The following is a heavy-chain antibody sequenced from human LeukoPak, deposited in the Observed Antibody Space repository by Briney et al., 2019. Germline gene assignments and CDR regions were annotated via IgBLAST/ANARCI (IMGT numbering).Heavy chain of an antibody. CDR2: INQEGSEK. Sequence: GGSLRLSCAASGITLGSYWMSWVRQAPGKGPEWVANINQEGSEKYYGDSVKGRFTISRDNAKNTLYLEMNSLRAEDTAVYYCARVRFLEWSDYWGQGTLVTVSS. D-gene: IGHD3-3*01. J-gene: IGHJ4*02. V-gene: IGHV3-7*01. CDR3: ARVRFLEWSDY. CDR1: GITLGSYW.